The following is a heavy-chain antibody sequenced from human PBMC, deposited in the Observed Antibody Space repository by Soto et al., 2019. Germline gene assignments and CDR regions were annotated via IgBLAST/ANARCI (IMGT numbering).Heavy chain of an antibody. V-gene: IGHV5-10-1*01. CDR1: GYSFTSYW. Sequence: GESLKISCKGSGYSFTSYWLSLVRQMPGKGLEWMGRIDPSDSYTNYSPSFQGHVTISADQSIITADLQWSSLKASDTAMYYCASTLLTGTRYYYYSGIDVWGQGTTVTVSS. CDR3: ASTLLTGTRYYYYSGIDV. D-gene: IGHD1-7*01. CDR2: IDPSDSYT. J-gene: IGHJ6*02.